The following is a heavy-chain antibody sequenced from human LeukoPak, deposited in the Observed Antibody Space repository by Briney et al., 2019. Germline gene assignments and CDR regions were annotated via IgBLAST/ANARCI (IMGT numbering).Heavy chain of an antibody. Sequence: ASVKVSCKVSAYTLTELSMHWVRQAPGKGLEWMGGFDPEDGETIYAQKFQGRVTMTEDTSTDTAYMELSSLRSEDTAVYYRATVEQQLVFLGAFDIWGQGTMVTVSS. D-gene: IGHD6-13*01. V-gene: IGHV1-24*01. CDR2: FDPEDGET. J-gene: IGHJ3*02. CDR3: ATVEQQLVFLGAFDI. CDR1: AYTLTELS.